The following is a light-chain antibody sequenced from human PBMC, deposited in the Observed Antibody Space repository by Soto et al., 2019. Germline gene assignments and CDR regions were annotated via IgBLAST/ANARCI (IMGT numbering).Light chain of an antibody. Sequence: EIVMTQSAATLSAPPGQRATLSCRASQSVSGNLAWYHQKRGQAPRLLIYGASTRATGIPARFSGSGSGTEFTVTISSLQSEDFAVYYCRQYNNWPPYTFGQGTKLEI. CDR2: GAS. CDR1: QSVSGN. CDR3: RQYNNWPPYT. J-gene: IGKJ2*01. V-gene: IGKV3-15*01.